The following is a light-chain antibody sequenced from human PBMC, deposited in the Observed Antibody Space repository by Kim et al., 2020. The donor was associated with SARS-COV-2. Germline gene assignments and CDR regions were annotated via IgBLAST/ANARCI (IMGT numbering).Light chain of an antibody. J-gene: IGKJ1*01. CDR1: QSVSSTY. CDR2: ATS. V-gene: IGKV3-20*01. CDR3: QQYGSSPPT. Sequence: EIVLTQSTGTLSLSPGERATLSCRASQSVSSTYLGWYQQKPGQAPRLLIYATSGRASGIPDRFGGSGSGTDFTLTIRSLEPEDSAVYYCQQYGSSPPTFGQGTKVDIK.